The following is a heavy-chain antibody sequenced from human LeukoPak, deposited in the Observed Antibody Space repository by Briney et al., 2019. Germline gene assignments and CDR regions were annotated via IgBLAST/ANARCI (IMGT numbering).Heavy chain of an antibody. V-gene: IGHV1-18*01. D-gene: IGHD3-3*01. CDR2: ISAYNGNT. CDR1: GYTFTSYG. Sequence: ASVKVSCKASGYTFTSYGISWVRQAPGQGLEWMGWISAYNGNTNYAQKLQGRDTMTTDTSTSTAYMELRSLRSDDTAVYYCAREETGGFWPGTGTRSYYYYMDVWGKGTTVTVSS. CDR3: AREETGGFWPGTGTRSYYYYMDV. J-gene: IGHJ6*03.